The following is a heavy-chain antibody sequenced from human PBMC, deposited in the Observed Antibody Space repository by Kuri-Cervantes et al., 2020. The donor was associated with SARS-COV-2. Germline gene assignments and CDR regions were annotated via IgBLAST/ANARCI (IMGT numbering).Heavy chain of an antibody. CDR1: GFTFSSYA. CDR2: ISYDGSNK. J-gene: IGHJ4*02. CDR3: ARDSLDSSSWEFDY. D-gene: IGHD6-6*01. Sequence: GGSLRLSCAASGFTFSSYAMHWVRQAPGKGLEWVAVISYDGSNKYYADSVKGRFTISRDNSKNTLYLQMNSLRAEDTAVYYCARDSLDSSSWEFDYWGQGTLVTVSS. V-gene: IGHV3-30-3*01.